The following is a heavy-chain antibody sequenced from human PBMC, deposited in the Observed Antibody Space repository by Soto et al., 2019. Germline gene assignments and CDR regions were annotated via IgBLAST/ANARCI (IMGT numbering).Heavy chain of an antibody. J-gene: IGHJ4*02. CDR2: IIPYYKTL. CDR3: ASGPSRWYPYFFDS. Sequence: QAQVVQSGAEVRKPGSSVKLSCKASEGTFNSYAIAWVRQAPGQGLEWMGGIIPYYKTLNYAQKFQDRVTITADDSTNTVYMELSSLRSDDTAIYFCASGPSRWYPYFFDSWAQGTLVTVSS. D-gene: IGHD6-13*01. V-gene: IGHV1-69*01. CDR1: EGTFNSYA.